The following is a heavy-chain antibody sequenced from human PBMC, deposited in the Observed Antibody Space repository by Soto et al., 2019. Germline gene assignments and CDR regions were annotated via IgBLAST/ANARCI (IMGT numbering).Heavy chain of an antibody. Sequence: GGSLRLSCAASGFTFSSYAMHWVRQAPGKGLEWVAVISYDGSNKYYADSVKGRFTISRDNSKNTLYLQMNSLRAEDTAVYYCARGTIFDMSMDVWGQGTTVTVSS. CDR2: ISYDGSNK. CDR3: ARGTIFDMSMDV. J-gene: IGHJ6*02. D-gene: IGHD3-3*01. V-gene: IGHV3-30-3*01. CDR1: GFTFSSYA.